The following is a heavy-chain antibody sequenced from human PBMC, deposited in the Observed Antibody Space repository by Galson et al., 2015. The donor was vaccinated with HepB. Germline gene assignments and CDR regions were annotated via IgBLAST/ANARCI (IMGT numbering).Heavy chain of an antibody. J-gene: IGHJ6*02. CDR3: ARSRPGTTRYYYYYGMDV. V-gene: IGHV3-30-3*01. D-gene: IGHD1-7*01. CDR2: ISSDGSNN. CDR1: GFTFSSYA. Sequence: SLRLSCAASGFTFSSYAMHWVRPAPGKGLEWVAVISSDGSNNYYADSVKGRFTITRDNSKNTRYLQMNSLRAEDTAVYYRARSRPGTTRYYYYYGMDVWGQGTTVTVSS.